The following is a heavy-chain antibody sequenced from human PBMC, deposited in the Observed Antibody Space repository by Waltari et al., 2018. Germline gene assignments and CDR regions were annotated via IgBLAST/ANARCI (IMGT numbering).Heavy chain of an antibody. J-gene: IGHJ3*02. V-gene: IGHV3-53*01. D-gene: IGHD4-17*01. CDR2: IYAGGGT. Sequence: EVQLVESGGNLIRRVGSLRLSCAASGFTVSSNYMSWVRQAPGKGLEWVSLIYAGGGTYYADSVKGRFTISRDSSKNTLYLQLNSLRPEDTAVYYCATRYGDYGGDAFDIWGQGTMVTVSS. CDR3: ATRYGDYGGDAFDI. CDR1: GFTVSSNY.